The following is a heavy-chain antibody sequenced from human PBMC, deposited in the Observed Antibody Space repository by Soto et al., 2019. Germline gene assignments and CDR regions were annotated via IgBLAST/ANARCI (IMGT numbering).Heavy chain of an antibody. V-gene: IGHV1-69*01. CDR3: SGVLSSIAAAGIDYYYYYGMDV. CDR1: GGTFSSYA. CDR2: IIPIFGTA. J-gene: IGHJ6*02. D-gene: IGHD6-13*01. Sequence: QVQLVQSGAEVKKPGSSVKVSCKASGGTFSSYAISWVRQAPGQGLEWMGGIIPIFGTANYAQKFQGRVTISADESTGTASMELSSLRSEDTAVYYCSGVLSSIAAAGIDYYYYYGMDVWGQGTTVTVSS.